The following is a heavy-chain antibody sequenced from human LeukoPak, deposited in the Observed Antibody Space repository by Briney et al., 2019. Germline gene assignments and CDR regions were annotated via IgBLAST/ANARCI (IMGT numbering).Heavy chain of an antibody. CDR3: AKVTNYYGSGTSYWFDP. J-gene: IGHJ5*02. V-gene: IGHV3-23*01. CDR1: GFTFSSYG. Sequence: GGSLRLSCAASGFTFSSYGMSWVRQAPGKGLEWVSAISGSGGSTYYADSVKGWFTISRDNSKNTLYLQMNSLRAGDTAVYYCAKVTNYYGSGTSYWFDPWGQGTLVTGSS. D-gene: IGHD3-10*01. CDR2: ISGSGGST.